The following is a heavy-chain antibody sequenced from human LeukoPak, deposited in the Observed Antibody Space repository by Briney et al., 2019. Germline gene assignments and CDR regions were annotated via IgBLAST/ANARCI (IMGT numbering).Heavy chain of an antibody. CDR3: ARAVTMVRGVIIKPPYYYYYYMDV. V-gene: IGHV4-61*02. Sequence: SETLSLTCTVSGGSISSGSYYWSWIRQPAGRGLEWIGRIYTSGSTNYNPSLKSRVTISVDTSKNQFSLKLSSVTAADTAVYYCARAVTMVRGVIIKPPYYYYYYMDVWGKGTTVTVSS. J-gene: IGHJ6*03. CDR1: GGSISSGSYY. CDR2: IYTSGST. D-gene: IGHD3-10*01.